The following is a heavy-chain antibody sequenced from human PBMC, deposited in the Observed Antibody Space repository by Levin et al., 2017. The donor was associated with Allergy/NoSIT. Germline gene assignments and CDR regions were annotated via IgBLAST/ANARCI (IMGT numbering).Heavy chain of an antibody. CDR3: ARAPDPYGSGWYWFDY. CDR1: GYTFTGYY. J-gene: IGHJ4*02. V-gene: IGHV1-2*03. D-gene: IGHD6-19*01. CDR2: INPNSGGA. Sequence: LEASVKVSCKASGYTFTGYYMHWVRQAPGQGLEWMGWINPNSGGANYAHKFQGRVTMTRDTSITTAYMELSRLRSDDTAVYYCARAPDPYGSGWYWFDYWGQGTLVTVSS.